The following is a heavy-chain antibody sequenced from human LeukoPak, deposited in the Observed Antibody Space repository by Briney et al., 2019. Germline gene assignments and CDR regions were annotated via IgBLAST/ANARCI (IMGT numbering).Heavy chain of an antibody. CDR3: ARRGTAYCRGGNCYSDKYFDY. V-gene: IGHV4-34*01. J-gene: IGHJ4*02. CDR2: INYSGNT. Sequence: SETLSLTCAVYGGSLSGYYWTWIRQTPGKGLEWIGEINYSGNTNYNRSLKSRVTIPADTSKNQFSLRLSSVTAADTAVYYCARRGTAYCRGGNCYSDKYFDYWGQGTQLTVSS. CDR1: GGSLSGYY. D-gene: IGHD2-15*01.